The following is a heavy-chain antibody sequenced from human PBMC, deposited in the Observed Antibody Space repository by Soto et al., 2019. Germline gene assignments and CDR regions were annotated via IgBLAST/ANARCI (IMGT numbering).Heavy chain of an antibody. CDR2: ISRSGTT. Sequence: QVQLQQWGAGLLKPSETLSLSCAVYGGYFNDNYYTWFRQPPGKGLEWIGEISRSGTTKYIPSLKSRASISVDTAKTQFSLKVTSVTAGDTAVYYCATSLWFGTQVELWGQGALVTVSS. CDR3: ATSLWFGTQVEL. CDR1: GGYFNDNY. D-gene: IGHD3-10*01. V-gene: IGHV4-34*01. J-gene: IGHJ5*02.